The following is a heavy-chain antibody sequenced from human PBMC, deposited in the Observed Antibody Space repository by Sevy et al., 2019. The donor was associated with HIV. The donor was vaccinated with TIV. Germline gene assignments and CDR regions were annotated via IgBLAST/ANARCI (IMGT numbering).Heavy chain of an antibody. CDR1: GFTFSSYY. Sequence: GGSLRLSCAASGFTFSSYYMNWVRQAPGKGLEWVSSISSRSSYIYYADSVKGRFTISRDNAKNSLYLQMNSLRADDTAVYFCERDGGCSSNNCLLYFDCWGQGTLVTVSS. D-gene: IGHD2-2*01. J-gene: IGHJ4*02. CDR3: ERDGGCSSNNCLLYFDC. CDR2: ISSRSSYI. V-gene: IGHV3-21*01.